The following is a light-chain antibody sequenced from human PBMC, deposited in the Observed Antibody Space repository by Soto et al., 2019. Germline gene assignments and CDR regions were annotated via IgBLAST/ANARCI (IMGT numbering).Light chain of an antibody. CDR2: EVS. Sequence: QSALTQPASVSGSPGQSITISCTGTSSDVGGYNYVPWYQQHPGKAPKLMIYEVSNRPSGVSNRFSGSKSGNTASLTISGLQAEDEADYYCSSYTTSGAYVFGTGTKVTVL. CDR1: SSDVGGYNY. V-gene: IGLV2-14*01. CDR3: SSYTTSGAYV. J-gene: IGLJ1*01.